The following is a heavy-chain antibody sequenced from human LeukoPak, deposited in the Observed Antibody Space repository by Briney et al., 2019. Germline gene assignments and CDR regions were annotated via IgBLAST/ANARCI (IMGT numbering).Heavy chain of an antibody. D-gene: IGHD3-3*01. Sequence: PGGSLRLSCAASGFTFSSYAMSWVRQAPGKGLEWVSAISGSGGSTYYADSVKGRFTISRDNSKNTLYLQMNSLRAEDTAVYYCAKDQYDFWSGYYTQAGTPPHADAFDIWGQGTMVTVSS. CDR3: AKDQYDFWSGYYTQAGTPPHADAFDI. CDR1: GFTFSSYA. J-gene: IGHJ3*02. V-gene: IGHV3-23*01. CDR2: ISGSGGST.